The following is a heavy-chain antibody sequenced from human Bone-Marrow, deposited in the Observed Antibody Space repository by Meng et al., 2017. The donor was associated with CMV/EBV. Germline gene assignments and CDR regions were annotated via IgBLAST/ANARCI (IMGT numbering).Heavy chain of an antibody. CDR2: IDPSGGST. V-gene: IGHV1-46*01. J-gene: IGHJ6*02. CDR1: GYTFTSFY. Sequence: ASVKVSCKASGYTFTSFYMQWVRQAPGQGLEWMGVIDPSGGSTNYAQKFRGRVIMTRDTFTSTVYMELSSLRSEDTAVYYCASHSGYNDLYYYYGMDVWGQGTMVTVSS. CDR3: ASHSGYNDLYYYYGMDV. D-gene: IGHD3-22*01.